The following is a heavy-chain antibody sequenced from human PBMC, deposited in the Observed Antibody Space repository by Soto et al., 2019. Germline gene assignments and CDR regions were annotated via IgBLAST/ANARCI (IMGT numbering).Heavy chain of an antibody. V-gene: IGHV1-69*06. Sequence: QVQLVQSGTVVQRRGSSVKVSCQASGGTFSSHGMAWVRQAPGQGLEWMGGIIPTFGTPTYAPKFQGRVTITADKSTNTAYMDLSSLRSEDTGVYYCASQRSAQYFDFWGKGTLITVSS. J-gene: IGHJ4*02. D-gene: IGHD1-26*01. CDR3: ASQRSAQYFDF. CDR1: GGTFSSHG. CDR2: IIPTFGTP.